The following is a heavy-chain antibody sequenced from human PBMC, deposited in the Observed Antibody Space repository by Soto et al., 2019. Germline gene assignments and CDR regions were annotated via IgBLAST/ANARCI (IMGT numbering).Heavy chain of an antibody. Sequence: GGSLRLSCAASGFTFSDYYMSWIRQAPGKGLEWVSYISSSGGTIYYADSVKGRFTISRDNAKNSLYLQMNSLRAEDTAVYYCAECRLQFEGGYYYYYMDVWGKGTTVTVSS. CDR1: GFTFSDYY. CDR2: ISSSGGTI. V-gene: IGHV3-11*01. J-gene: IGHJ6*03. CDR3: AECRLQFEGGYYYYYMDV. D-gene: IGHD1-26*01.